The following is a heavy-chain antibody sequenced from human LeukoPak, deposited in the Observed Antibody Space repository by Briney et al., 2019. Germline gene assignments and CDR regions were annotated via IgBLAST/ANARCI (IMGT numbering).Heavy chain of an antibody. CDR2: ISGSGVGT. CDR3: AKVPAYYYDSSGYYYYDY. J-gene: IGHJ4*02. CDR1: GFTFSSHA. D-gene: IGHD3-22*01. V-gene: IGHV3-23*01. Sequence: GGSLRLSCAASGFTFSSHAMSWVRQAPGKGLEWVSGISGSGVGTYYADSVKGRFTIPRDNSKNTLYLQMNSLRAEDTAVYYCAKVPAYYYDSSGYYYYDYWGQGTLVTVSS.